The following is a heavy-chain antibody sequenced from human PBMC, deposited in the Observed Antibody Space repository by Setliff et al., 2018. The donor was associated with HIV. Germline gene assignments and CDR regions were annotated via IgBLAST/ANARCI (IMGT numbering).Heavy chain of an antibody. CDR1: GGSISSGDYY. V-gene: IGHV4-30-4*08. Sequence: TLSLTCTVSGGSISSGDYYWSWIRQPPGKGLDWIGYIYYSGSTYYNPSLMSRVTISLDTSKNQFSLKLSSVTAADTAVYYCAAGLWFGEFSLWQYWHFDLWGRGTLVTVSS. J-gene: IGHJ2*01. D-gene: IGHD3-10*01. CDR3: AAGLWFGEFSLWQYWHFDL. CDR2: IYYSGST.